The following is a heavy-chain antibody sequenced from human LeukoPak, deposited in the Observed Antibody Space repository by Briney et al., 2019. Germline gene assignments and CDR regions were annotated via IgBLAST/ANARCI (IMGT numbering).Heavy chain of an antibody. CDR3: ARVNMIRFGGVS. CDR1: GYTFINYD. V-gene: IGHV1-8*01. Sequence: ASVKVSCKASGYTFINYDINWVRQAPGQGLEWIGWLNPNSGNRGFARKFQDRVTLTRDTSISTAYMDLYSLTSEDTAVYYCARVNMIRFGGVSWGQGSLVTVSS. D-gene: IGHD3-16*01. CDR2: LNPNSGNR. J-gene: IGHJ5*02.